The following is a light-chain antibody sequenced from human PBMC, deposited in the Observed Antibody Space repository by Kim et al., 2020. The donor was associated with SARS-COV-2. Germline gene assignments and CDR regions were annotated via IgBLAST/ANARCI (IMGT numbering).Light chain of an antibody. V-gene: IGKV1-8*01. CDR1: QGISSY. J-gene: IGKJ1*01. CDR3: QQYYSYPQT. Sequence: AIRITQSPSSLSASTGDRVTITCRASQGISSYLAWYQQKPGKAPKLLIYAASTLQSGVPSRFSGSGSGTDFTLTISCLQSEDSATYYCQQYYSYPQTFGQGTKVDIK. CDR2: AAS.